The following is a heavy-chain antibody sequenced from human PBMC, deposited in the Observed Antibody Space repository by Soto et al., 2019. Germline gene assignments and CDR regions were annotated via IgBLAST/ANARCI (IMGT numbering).Heavy chain of an antibody. CDR1: GYTFTNYA. Sequence: QVQLVQSGTEVKKPGASVKVSCKASGYTFTNYALHWVRQAPGQRLEWMGWIIAGNGNTKYSQKFQGRVAITRDTSASTAYMELSSLRSEDTAVYYCARAPGYCSGGSCYFYYFDYWGQGTLVTVSS. CDR2: IIAGNGNT. CDR3: ARAPGYCSGGSCYFYYFDY. J-gene: IGHJ4*02. D-gene: IGHD2-15*01. V-gene: IGHV1-3*01.